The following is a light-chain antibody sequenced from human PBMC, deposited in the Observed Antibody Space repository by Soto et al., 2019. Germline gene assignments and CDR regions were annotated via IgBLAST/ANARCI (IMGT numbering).Light chain of an antibody. Sequence: QAVVTQPPSASGTPGQRVTISCSGSSSNIGSNPVNWYQQLPGTAPKLLIYSNNQRPSGVPDRFSGSKSGTSASLAISALQSEDEAGYYCAAWDSSLNAHLLFGGGTKLTVL. CDR1: SSNIGSNP. CDR3: AAWDSSLNAHLL. J-gene: IGLJ2*01. V-gene: IGLV1-44*01. CDR2: SNN.